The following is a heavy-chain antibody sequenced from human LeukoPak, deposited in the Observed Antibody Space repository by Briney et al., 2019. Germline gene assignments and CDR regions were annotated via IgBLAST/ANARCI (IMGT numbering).Heavy chain of an antibody. V-gene: IGHV4-34*01. CDR3: ARGEGTLAGRRWPYYFYYYMDV. CDR2: INHSGTT. J-gene: IGHJ6*03. Sequence: SETLSLTCVVYGGSFSDYYWSWVRQPPGKGLEWIGEINHSGTTEYNPSLKSRVTISIHTSNNQFSLNLNSVTAADTAVYFCARGEGTLAGRRWPYYFYYYMDVWGKGTTVTVSS. D-gene: IGHD6-19*01. CDR1: GGSFSDYY.